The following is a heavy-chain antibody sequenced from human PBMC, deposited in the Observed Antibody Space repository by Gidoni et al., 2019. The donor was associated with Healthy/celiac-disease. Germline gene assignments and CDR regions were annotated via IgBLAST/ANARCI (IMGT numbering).Heavy chain of an antibody. V-gene: IGHV3-30*04. D-gene: IGHD3-10*01. Sequence: QVQLVESGGGVVQPGRSLRLSCAASGFPFGSYAMHWVRQAPGKGLEWVAVISYDGSNKYYADSVKGRFTISRDNSKNTLYLQMNSLRAEDTAVYYCARALWFREIRYYGMDVWGQGTTVTVSS. J-gene: IGHJ6*02. CDR1: GFPFGSYA. CDR2: ISYDGSNK. CDR3: ARALWFREIRYYGMDV.